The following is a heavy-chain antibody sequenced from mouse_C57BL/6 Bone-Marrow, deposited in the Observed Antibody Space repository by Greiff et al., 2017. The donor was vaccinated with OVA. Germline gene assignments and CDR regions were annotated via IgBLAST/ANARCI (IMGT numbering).Heavy chain of an antibody. V-gene: IGHV1-39*01. Sequence: EVKLQESGPELVKPGASVKISCKASGYSFTDYNMNWVKQKNGKSLEWIGVINPNYGTTSYNQKFKGKATLAVDQSSSTAYMRLNSLTAEDSAVYYCALYYGSSYRYFDVWGAGTTVTV. J-gene: IGHJ1*01. CDR1: GYSFTDYN. CDR2: INPNYGTT. CDR3: ALYYGSSYRYFDV. D-gene: IGHD1-1*01.